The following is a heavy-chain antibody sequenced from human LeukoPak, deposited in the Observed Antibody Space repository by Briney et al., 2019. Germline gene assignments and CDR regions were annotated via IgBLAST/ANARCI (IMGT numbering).Heavy chain of an antibody. J-gene: IGHJ4*02. V-gene: IGHV4-34*01. Sequence: KTSETLSLTCAVYGGSFSGYYWSWIRQPPGKGLEWIGEINHSGSTNYNPSLKSRVTISVDTSKNQFSLKLSSVTAADTAVYYCARRRVAPYYFDYWGQGTLATVSS. CDR1: GGSFSGYY. CDR3: ARRRVAPYYFDY. D-gene: IGHD2-15*01. CDR2: INHSGST.